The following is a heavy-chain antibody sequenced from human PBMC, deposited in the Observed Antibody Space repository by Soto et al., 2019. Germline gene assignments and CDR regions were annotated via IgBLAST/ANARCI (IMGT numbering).Heavy chain of an antibody. D-gene: IGHD6-19*01. CDR2: TSNNGDRT. Sequence: PGGSLRLSCAVSGFTFTDHAMTWVRQAPGKGLEWVSTTSNNGDRTFYADSVKGRFTVSTDRTNNTLYLQMNSLRADDTAVYFCARPPLYSNGGYVDSWGQGTLVTVS. CDR1: GFTFTDHA. CDR3: ARPPLYSNGGYVDS. V-gene: IGHV3-23*01. J-gene: IGHJ4*02.